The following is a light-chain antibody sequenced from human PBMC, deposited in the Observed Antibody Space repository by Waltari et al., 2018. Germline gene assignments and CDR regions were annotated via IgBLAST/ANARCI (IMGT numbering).Light chain of an antibody. J-gene: IGLJ2*01. Sequence: QSVLTQPPPLSGAPGQRVTIPRPGRSSNIGAGYDVHWYQQLPGTAPKPLIHGNSNRPSGVPDRFSGSKSGTSASLAITGLQAEDEADYYCQSYDSSLRVFGGGTKLTVL. CDR1: SSNIGAGYD. CDR2: GNS. V-gene: IGLV1-40*01. CDR3: QSYDSSLRV.